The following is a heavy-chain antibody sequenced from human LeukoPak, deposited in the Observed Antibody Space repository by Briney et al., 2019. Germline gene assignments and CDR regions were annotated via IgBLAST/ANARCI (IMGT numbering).Heavy chain of an antibody. V-gene: IGHV3-30*01. Sequence: GGFLRLSCAASGFIFRDHSLHWVRLPPGKGLEWVALISSDDSNIRYADPVKGRFTISRDNSKNTVDLQLNSLRYEDTAVYYCVRGRGSGSYLVDYWGQGTLVTVSS. D-gene: IGHD1-26*01. J-gene: IGHJ4*02. CDR1: GFIFRDHS. CDR2: ISSDDSNI. CDR3: VRGRGSGSYLVDY.